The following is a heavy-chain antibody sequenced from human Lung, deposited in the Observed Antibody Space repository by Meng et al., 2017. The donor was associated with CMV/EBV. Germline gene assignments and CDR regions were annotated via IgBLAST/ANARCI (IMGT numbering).Heavy chain of an antibody. CDR2: VNSYTGDT. V-gene: IGHV1-18*04. CDR1: GYSFNSYI. Sequence: ASVXVSXKAYGYSFNSYIISWVRQAPGQGLEWMGWVNSYTGDTDYAQQFQERITMTTDTSTTTVYMELRSLRTDDTAAYYCARISMIRGIIITGWFDPLGQGXLVTVSS. CDR3: ARISMIRGIIITGWFDP. J-gene: IGHJ5*02. D-gene: IGHD3-10*01.